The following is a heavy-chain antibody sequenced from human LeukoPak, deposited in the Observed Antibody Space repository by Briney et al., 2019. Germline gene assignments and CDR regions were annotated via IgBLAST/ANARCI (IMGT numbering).Heavy chain of an antibody. CDR2: IYWDDDT. CDR3: VHRSGAGLSGCTFKY. Sequence: GPTLVKPTQTLTLTCTFSGFSLSTYGMGLGWIRQTPRKALEWPALIYWDDDTRYNPSLRSRLTITKDTSKNQVVLTMTNMDPVDTATYYCVHRSGAGLSGCTFKYWGQGALVTVSS. CDR1: GFSLSTYGMG. V-gene: IGHV2-5*02. D-gene: IGHD6-19*01. J-gene: IGHJ4*02.